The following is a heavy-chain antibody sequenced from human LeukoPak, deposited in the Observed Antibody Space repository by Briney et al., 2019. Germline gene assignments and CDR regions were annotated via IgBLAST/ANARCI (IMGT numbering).Heavy chain of an antibody. Sequence: ASVKVSCKTSGYTFTDYYIHWVRQAPGQGLEWMGWINSNSGGTSYAQKFQGRVTLTRDTPTRTAYMELNRLTSDDTAAYYCARTSIAARRADFDYWGQGTVVTVSS. D-gene: IGHD6-6*01. CDR3: ARTSIAARRADFDY. CDR1: GYTFTDYY. V-gene: IGHV1-2*02. CDR2: INSNSGGT. J-gene: IGHJ4*02.